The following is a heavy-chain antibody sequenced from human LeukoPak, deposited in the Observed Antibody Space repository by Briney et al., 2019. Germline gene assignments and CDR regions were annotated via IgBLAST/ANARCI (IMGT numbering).Heavy chain of an antibody. CDR3: ARVVSFATDY. CDR2: ISGSGGST. D-gene: IGHD5-24*01. V-gene: IGHV3-23*01. Sequence: GGSLRLSCAASGFTFNSYAMNWVRQAPEKGLEWVSVISGSGGSTYYAESVKGRFTISRDNSKNTLFLQMNSLRGEDTALYYCARVVSFATDYWGQGTLVTVSS. J-gene: IGHJ4*02. CDR1: GFTFNSYA.